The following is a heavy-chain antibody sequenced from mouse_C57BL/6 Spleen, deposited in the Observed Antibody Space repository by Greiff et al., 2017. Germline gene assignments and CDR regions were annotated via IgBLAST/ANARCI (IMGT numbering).Heavy chain of an antibody. Sequence: QVQLQQPGAELVKPGASVKMSCKASGYTFTSYWITWVKQRPGQGLEWIGDIYPGSGSTNYNEKFKSKATLTVDTSSSTAYMQLSSLTSEDSAVYDCARGKVSYDYDWFAYWGQGTLVTVSA. J-gene: IGHJ3*01. CDR2: IYPGSGST. CDR3: ARGKVSYDYDWFAY. CDR1: GYTFTSYW. V-gene: IGHV1-55*01. D-gene: IGHD2-4*01.